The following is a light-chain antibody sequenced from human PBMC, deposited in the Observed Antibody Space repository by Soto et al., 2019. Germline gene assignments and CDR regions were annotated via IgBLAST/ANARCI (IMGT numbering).Light chain of an antibody. Sequence: DIVMTQSPDSLAVSLGERATINCKSSQSVLHSSNNKNYLAWYQQKPGQPPKLLIYWASTRESGVPDRFSGSGSGTDFTLTISSLQAEDVAVYFCQQYYSTPQPFGQGNKVEIK. J-gene: IGKJ1*01. V-gene: IGKV4-1*01. CDR1: QSVLHSSNNKNY. CDR3: QQYYSTPQP. CDR2: WAS.